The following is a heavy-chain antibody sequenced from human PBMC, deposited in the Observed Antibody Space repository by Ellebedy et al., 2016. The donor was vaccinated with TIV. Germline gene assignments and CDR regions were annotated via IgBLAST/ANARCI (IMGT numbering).Heavy chain of an antibody. CDR1: GGSISPYY. J-gene: IGHJ4*02. CDR3: ARGGYDILTGYYPFDY. Sequence: MPSETLSLTCTVSGGSISPYYWSWIRQPPGKGLEWIGEINHSGSTNYNPSLKSRVTISVDTSKNQFSLKLSSVTAADTAVYYCARGGYDILTGYYPFDYWGQGTLVTVSS. CDR2: INHSGST. D-gene: IGHD3-9*01. V-gene: IGHV4-34*01.